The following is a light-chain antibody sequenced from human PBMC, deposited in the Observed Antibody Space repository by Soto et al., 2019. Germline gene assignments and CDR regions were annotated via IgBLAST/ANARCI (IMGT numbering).Light chain of an antibody. CDR3: CSYAGTYWV. CDR1: GSDIATFNY. Sequence: QSALAQPASMSGSPGQSITISCTGSGSDIATFNYVSWYQQYPGKAPKLLIYQVTSRASGVSHRFSGSKSGNTAALTISRLQPEDEAEYYCCSYAGTYWVFGGGTKVTVL. CDR2: QVT. J-gene: IGLJ3*02. V-gene: IGLV2-14*01.